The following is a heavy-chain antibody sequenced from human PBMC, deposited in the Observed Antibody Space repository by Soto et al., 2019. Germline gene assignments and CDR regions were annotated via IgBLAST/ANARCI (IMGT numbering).Heavy chain of an antibody. V-gene: IGHV2-5*01. CDR1: GFSVKTSGVG. D-gene: IGHD1-1*01. J-gene: IGHJ5*02. Sequence: SGPTLVNPTQTLTLTCTCSGFSVKTSGVGVGWIRQPPGKTLEWLALIYWNDDKSYTPSLKSRLTITKDTSKNQVVLTMTNMDLVDTATYYCAYRLRYAAYWIDPWGQGTQVTVSS. CDR3: AYRLRYAAYWIDP. CDR2: IYWNDDK.